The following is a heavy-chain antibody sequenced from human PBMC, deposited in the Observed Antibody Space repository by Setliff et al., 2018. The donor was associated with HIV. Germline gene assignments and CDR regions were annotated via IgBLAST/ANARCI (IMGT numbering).Heavy chain of an antibody. CDR2: INPNSGGT. D-gene: IGHD1-26*01. CDR3: ARGTRVGANDAFDI. V-gene: IGHV1-2*06. J-gene: IGHJ3*02. Sequence: ASVKVSCKASGYTFTGYYMHWVRQAPGQGLEWMGRINPNSGGTNYARKFQGRVTMTRDTSITTAYMELSRLRSDDTAVHYCARGTRVGANDAFDIWGQGTMVTVSS. CDR1: GYTFTGYY.